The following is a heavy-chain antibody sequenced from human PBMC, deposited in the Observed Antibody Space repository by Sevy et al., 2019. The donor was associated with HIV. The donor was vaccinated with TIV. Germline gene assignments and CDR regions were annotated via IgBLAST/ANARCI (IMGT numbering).Heavy chain of an antibody. V-gene: IGHV5-51*01. Sequence: GESLKISCKGSGYSFTSYWIGWVRQMPGKGLEWMGIIYPGDSDIRYSPSFQGQVTISADKSISTAYLQWSSLKASDTAMYYCARHRLGGYSGLDAFDIWGHGTMVTVSS. J-gene: IGHJ3*02. CDR3: ARHRLGGYSGLDAFDI. CDR2: IYPGDSDI. D-gene: IGHD2-21*02. CDR1: GYSFTSYW.